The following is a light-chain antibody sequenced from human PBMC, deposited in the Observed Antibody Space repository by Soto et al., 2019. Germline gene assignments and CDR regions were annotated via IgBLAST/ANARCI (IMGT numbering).Light chain of an antibody. CDR3: QQYESPPPFI. J-gene: IGKJ3*01. CDR1: QSLSRGY. Sequence: EIVLTQSPGTLSFSPGERATLSCRASQSLSRGYLAWYQQKPGQAPRLLIYSASNRATGIPDRFSGSGSGTDFTLTNSRLEPEDFAVYYFQQYESPPPFIIGPGTKVDIK. CDR2: SAS. V-gene: IGKV3-20*01.